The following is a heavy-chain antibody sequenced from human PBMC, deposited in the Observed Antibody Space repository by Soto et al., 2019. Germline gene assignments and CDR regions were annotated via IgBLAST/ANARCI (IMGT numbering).Heavy chain of an antibody. CDR1: GFTFSSYW. D-gene: IGHD3-16*02. CDR3: ARVEHMITVGGVILNDAFDI. V-gene: IGHV3-74*01. CDR2: INSDGSST. Sequence: EVQLVESGGGLVQPGGSLRLSCAASGFTFSSYWMHWVRQAPGKGLVWVSRINSDGSSTSYADSVKGRFTISRDNAKNTLYLQMNSLRAEDTAVYYCARVEHMITVGGVILNDAFDIWGQGTMVTVSS. J-gene: IGHJ3*02.